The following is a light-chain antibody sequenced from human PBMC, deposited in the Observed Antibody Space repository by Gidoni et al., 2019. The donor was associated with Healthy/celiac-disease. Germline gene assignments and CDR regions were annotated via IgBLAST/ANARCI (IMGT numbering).Light chain of an antibody. J-gene: IGKJ1*01. Sequence: EIVMTQSPATLSVSPGERATLSCRASQGVGSNLALYQQKPGQAPRVLIYGAFTRATGIPARFSGSGSGTEFTLTISSLQSEDFAVYYCQQYNNWPPWTFGQGTKVEIK. CDR3: QQYNNWPPWT. CDR1: QGVGSN. V-gene: IGKV3-15*01. CDR2: GAF.